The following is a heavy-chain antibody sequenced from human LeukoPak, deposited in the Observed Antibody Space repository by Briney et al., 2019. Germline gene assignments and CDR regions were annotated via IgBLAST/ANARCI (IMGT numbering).Heavy chain of an antibody. V-gene: IGHV3-20*04. D-gene: IGHD6-6*01. CDR2: INWNGGST. CDR3: ARDPIAARDYYYYYMDV. J-gene: IGHJ6*03. CDR1: GFTFDDYG. Sequence: PGGSLRLSCAASGFTFDDYGMSWVRQAPGKGLEWVSGINWNGGSTGYADSVKGRFTISRDNAKNSLYLQMNSLRAEDTALYYCARDPIAARDYYYYYMDVWGKGTAVTVSS.